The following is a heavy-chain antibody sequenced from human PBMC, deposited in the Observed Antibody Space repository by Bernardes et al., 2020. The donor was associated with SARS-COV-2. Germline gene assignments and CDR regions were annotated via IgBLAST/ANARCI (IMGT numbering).Heavy chain of an antibody. Sequence: SATLSLTCTVAGGATSSSGDYCGCIRQPPGKGLEWIGSISYSEGTYYNPSLKSRVTITVDTTKNHFSLKLRSVTATDTAVYYCVRAAYSSAWAYFNYWGQGALVTVSS. CDR3: VRAAYSSAWAYFNY. J-gene: IGHJ4*02. CDR1: GGATSSSGDY. CDR2: ISYSEGT. D-gene: IGHD6-19*01. V-gene: IGHV4-39*02.